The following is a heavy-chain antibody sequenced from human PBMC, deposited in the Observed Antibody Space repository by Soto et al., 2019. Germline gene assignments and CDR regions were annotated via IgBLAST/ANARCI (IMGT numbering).Heavy chain of an antibody. Sequence: GGSLRLSCAASGFTFSSYAMSWVRQAPGKGLEWVSAISGSGGSTYYADSVKGRFTISRDNSKNTLYLQMNSLRAEDTAVYYCAKDFMISLSWYYFDYWGQGTMVTVSS. V-gene: IGHV3-23*01. CDR2: ISGSGGST. D-gene: IGHD3-16*01. CDR3: AKDFMISLSWYYFDY. J-gene: IGHJ4*02. CDR1: GFTFSSYA.